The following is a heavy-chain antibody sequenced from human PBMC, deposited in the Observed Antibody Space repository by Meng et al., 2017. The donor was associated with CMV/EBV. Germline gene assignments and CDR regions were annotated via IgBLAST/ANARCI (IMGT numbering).Heavy chain of an antibody. J-gene: IGHJ4*02. CDR1: GFAVSGNY. D-gene: IGHD6-19*01. CDR3: ARGEIAVAAAIDY. V-gene: IGHV3-53*05. CDR2: IYSGDST. Sequence: GGSLRLSCAASGFAVSGNYMSWVRQAPGKGLQWVSVIYSGDSTYYADSVKGRFTISRDNSKNTLYLQMNSLRAEDTAVYYCARGEIAVAAAIDYWGQGTLVTVSS.